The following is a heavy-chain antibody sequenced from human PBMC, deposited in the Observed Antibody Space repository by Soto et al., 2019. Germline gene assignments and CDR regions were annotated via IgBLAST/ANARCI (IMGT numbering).Heavy chain of an antibody. Sequence: GGPLRLSYTASGFTFSDYAMSWVRQAPGKGLEWVGFIRSNAYGGTAEYAASVKGRFTISRDDSKSIAYLQMNSLKTEDTAVYYCTRDLSPPSSCGGDCYGMDVWGQGTTVTVSS. V-gene: IGHV3-49*04. CDR1: GFTFSDYA. J-gene: IGHJ6*01. CDR3: TRDLSPPSSCGGDCYGMDV. CDR2: IRSNAYGGTA. D-gene: IGHD2-21*01.